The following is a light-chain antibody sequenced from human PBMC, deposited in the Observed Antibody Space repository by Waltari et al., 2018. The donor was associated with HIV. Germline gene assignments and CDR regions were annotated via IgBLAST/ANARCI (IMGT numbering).Light chain of an antibody. J-gene: IGKJ3*01. CDR3: QRGNSFPVA. CDR2: AAS. Sequence: DIQMTQSPSSVSASVGDRVTITCRASQDISTWLAWYQQKPGKAPNLLIFAASTLQSGVPSRFSGSGSGTDFTLTINSLQPEDSATYYCQRGNSFPVAFGPGTKVHIK. CDR1: QDISTW. V-gene: IGKV1D-12*01.